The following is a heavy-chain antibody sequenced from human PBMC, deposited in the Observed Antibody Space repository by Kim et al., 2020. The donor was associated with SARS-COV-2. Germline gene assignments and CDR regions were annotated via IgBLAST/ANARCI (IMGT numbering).Heavy chain of an antibody. Sequence: YSPSFQGQVTISADKSISTSYLQWSSLKASDTAMYYCARHGGSYYDAFDIWGQGTMVTVSS. D-gene: IGHD1-26*01. V-gene: IGHV5-51*01. J-gene: IGHJ3*02. CDR3: ARHGGSYYDAFDI.